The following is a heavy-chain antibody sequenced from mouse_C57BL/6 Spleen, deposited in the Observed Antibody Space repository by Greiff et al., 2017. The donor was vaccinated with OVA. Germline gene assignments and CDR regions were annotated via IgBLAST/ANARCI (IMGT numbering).Heavy chain of an antibody. CDR3: ARSDGYSAWFAY. Sequence: EVKLQESGAELVKPGASVKLSCTASGFNIKDYYMHWVKQRTEQGLEWIGRIDPEDGETKYAPQFQGKATITADTSSNTAYLQLSSLTAEDTAVYYCARSDGYSAWFAYWGQGTLVTVSA. CDR2: IDPEDGET. D-gene: IGHD2-3*01. V-gene: IGHV14-2*01. CDR1: GFNIKDYY. J-gene: IGHJ3*01.